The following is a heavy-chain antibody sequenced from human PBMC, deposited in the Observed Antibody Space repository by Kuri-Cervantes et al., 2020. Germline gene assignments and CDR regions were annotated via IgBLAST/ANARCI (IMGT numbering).Heavy chain of an antibody. CDR3: ARDLRRYYGSGNFDY. CDR1: GYTFTSYA. D-gene: IGHD3-10*01. Sequence: ASVKVSCKASGYTFTSYAMHWVRQAPGQGLEWMGGIIPIFGTANYAQKFQGRVTITRDTSASTAYMELSSLRSEDTAVYYCARDLRRYYGSGNFDYWGQGTLVTVSS. V-gene: IGHV1-3*01. J-gene: IGHJ4*02. CDR2: IIPIFGTA.